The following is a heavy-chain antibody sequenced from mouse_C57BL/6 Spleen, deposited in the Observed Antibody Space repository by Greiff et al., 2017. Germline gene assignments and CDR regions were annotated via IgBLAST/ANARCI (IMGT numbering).Heavy chain of an antibody. CDR1: GFTFSSYA. D-gene: IGHD4-1*01. V-gene: IGHV5-4*01. CDR2: ISDGGSYT. J-gene: IGHJ2*01. Sequence: DVQLVESGGGLVKPGGSLKLSCAASGFTFSSYAMSWVRQTPEKRLEWVATISDGGSYTYYPDNVKGRFTISRDNAKNNLYLQMSHLKSEDTAMYYCAREGNWAFDYWGQGTTLTVSS. CDR3: AREGNWAFDY.